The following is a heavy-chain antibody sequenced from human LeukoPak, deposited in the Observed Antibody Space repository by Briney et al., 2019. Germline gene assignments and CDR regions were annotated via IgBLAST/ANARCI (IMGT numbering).Heavy chain of an antibody. J-gene: IGHJ3*01. CDR2: ISGSGGST. CDR1: GFTFSSYA. V-gene: IGHV3-23*01. D-gene: IGHD5-18*01. Sequence: SGGSLRLSCAASGFTFSSYAMSWVRQAPGKGLEWVSAISGSGGSTYYADSVKGRFTISRDNSKNTLYLQMNSLRAEDTAVYYCAKDRRGYSYGPDDAFDLWGQGTMVTVSS. CDR3: AKDRRGYSYGPDDAFDL.